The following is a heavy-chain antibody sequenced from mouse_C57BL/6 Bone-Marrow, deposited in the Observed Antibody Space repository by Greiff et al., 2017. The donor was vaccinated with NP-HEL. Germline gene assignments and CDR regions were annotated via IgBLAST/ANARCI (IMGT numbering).Heavy chain of an antibody. CDR3: ARRNGSSFAWFAY. V-gene: IGHV1-81*01. CDR2: IYPRSGNT. CDR1: GYTFTSYG. Sequence: VQLQQSGAELARPGASVKLSCKASGYTFTSYGISWVKQRTGQGLEWIGEIYPRSGNTYYNEKFKGKATLTADKSSSTAYMELRSLTSEDSAVYFCARRNGSSFAWFAYWGQGTLVTVSA. J-gene: IGHJ3*01. D-gene: IGHD1-1*01.